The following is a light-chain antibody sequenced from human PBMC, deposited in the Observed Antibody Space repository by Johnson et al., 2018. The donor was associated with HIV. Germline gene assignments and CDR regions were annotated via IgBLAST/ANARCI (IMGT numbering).Light chain of an antibody. CDR2: DNN. V-gene: IGLV1-51*01. CDR1: SSNIGNNY. Sequence: QSVLTQPPSVSAAPGQKVTISCSGSSSNIGNNYVSWYQQLPGTAPKLLIYDNNKRPSGIPDRFSGSKSGTSATLGITGLQTGDAADYYCRTWDSSLSAYVFGTGTKVTVL. J-gene: IGLJ1*01. CDR3: RTWDSSLSAYV.